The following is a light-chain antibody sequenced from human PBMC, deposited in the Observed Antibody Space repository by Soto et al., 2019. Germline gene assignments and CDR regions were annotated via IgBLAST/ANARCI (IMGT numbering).Light chain of an antibody. V-gene: IGKV1-39*01. Sequence: DIQMTQSPSSLSASVGDTVTITCRASQSIGKHLNWYQQKPGKAPKFLIYSVSSLQSGVPSRFSGSGSGTDFTLTINSLQPGDFATYYCQQGYSSAITFGQGTRLEI. CDR1: QSIGKH. CDR2: SVS. J-gene: IGKJ5*01. CDR3: QQGYSSAIT.